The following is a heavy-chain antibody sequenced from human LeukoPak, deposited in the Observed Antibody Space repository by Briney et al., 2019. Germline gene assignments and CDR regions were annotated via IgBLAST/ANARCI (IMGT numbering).Heavy chain of an antibody. CDR1: RGSFRGYY. J-gene: IGHJ5*02. CDR2: INHSGST. CDR3: ARESASPGMNWFDP. V-gene: IGHV4-34*01. Sequence: SETLSLTCAVYRGSFRGYYWGWIRQPPGKGLEWIGEINHSGSTNYNPSLKSRVTISVDTSKNQFSLKLRSVTAADTAIYYCARESASPGMNWFDPWGQGTLVTVSS.